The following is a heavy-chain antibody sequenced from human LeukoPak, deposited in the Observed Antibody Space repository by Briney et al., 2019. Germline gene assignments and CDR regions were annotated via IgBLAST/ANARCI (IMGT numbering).Heavy chain of an antibody. J-gene: IGHJ4*02. D-gene: IGHD3-22*01. CDR1: GGSISSGDYY. V-gene: IGHV4-30-4*08. CDR3: ARDSYYYDSSGYDY. Sequence: SETLSLTCTVSGGSISSGDYYWSWIRQPPGKGLEWIAYIYYSGSTYYNPSLKSRVTISVDTSKNQFSLKLSSVTAADTAVYYCARDSYYYDSSGYDYWGQGTLVTVSS. CDR2: IYYSGST.